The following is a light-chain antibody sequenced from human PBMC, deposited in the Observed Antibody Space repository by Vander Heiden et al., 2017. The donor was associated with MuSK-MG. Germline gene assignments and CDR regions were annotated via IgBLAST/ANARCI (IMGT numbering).Light chain of an antibody. Sequence: DIQMTQSPSSLSASVGDRVTITCRASQSISSYLNWYQQKPGKAPNLLIYAASSLQSGVPSRFSGSESGTDFTLTISSLQPEDFATYYCQPSYSMPTTFGQGTRLEIK. CDR3: QPSYSMPTT. CDR2: AAS. V-gene: IGKV1-39*01. CDR1: QSISSY. J-gene: IGKJ5*01.